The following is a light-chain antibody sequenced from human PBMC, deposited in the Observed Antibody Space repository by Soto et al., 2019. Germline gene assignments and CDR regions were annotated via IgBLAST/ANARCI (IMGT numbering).Light chain of an antibody. CDR1: QSISSW. CDR3: QQYNSYSA. J-gene: IGKJ1*01. Sequence: DILMTHSPSTLSASVGDRVTITCRASQSISSWLAWYQQKPGKAPKLLIYGASSLESGVPSRFSGSGSGTEFTLTISSLQPDDFATYYCQQYNSYSAFGQGTKVDIK. V-gene: IGKV1-5*01. CDR2: GAS.